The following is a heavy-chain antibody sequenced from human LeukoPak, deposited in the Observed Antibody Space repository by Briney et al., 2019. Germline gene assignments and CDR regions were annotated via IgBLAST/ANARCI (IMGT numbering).Heavy chain of an antibody. CDR1: GFTFSSYW. CDR3: ARSPGQCSGGSCATGY. Sequence: GGSLRLSCAASGFTFSSYWMHWVRHAPGKGLVWVSRINGDGSSTNYADSVKGRFTISRDNAKNTLYLQMNSLRAEDTAVYYCARSPGQCSGGSCATGYWGQGTLVTVSS. V-gene: IGHV3-74*01. J-gene: IGHJ4*02. D-gene: IGHD2-15*01. CDR2: INGDGSST.